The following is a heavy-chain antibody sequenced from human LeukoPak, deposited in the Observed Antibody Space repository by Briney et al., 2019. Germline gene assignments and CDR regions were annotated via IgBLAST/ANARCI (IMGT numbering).Heavy chain of an antibody. D-gene: IGHD1-26*01. Sequence: GGSLRLSCSASGFIFTTYWMHWVREAPGKGLVWVARINSDGSDTYYADSVKGRFTISRDNSKNAVYLQMNSLRAEDTAVYYCTRDLVGATSDFWGQGTLVTVSS. J-gene: IGHJ4*02. CDR2: INSDGSDT. V-gene: IGHV3-74*01. CDR3: TRDLVGATSDF. CDR1: GFIFTTYW.